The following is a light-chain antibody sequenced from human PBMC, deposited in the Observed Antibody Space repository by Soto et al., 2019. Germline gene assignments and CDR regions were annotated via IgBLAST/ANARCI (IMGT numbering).Light chain of an antibody. V-gene: IGKV3-20*01. J-gene: IGKJ4*01. CDR3: QQYGSSEVT. CDR1: QSVSNSN. Sequence: EIVLTQSPGTLSLSPVERATLSCMASQSVSNSNLAWYQQKPGQPPRLLIYDASNRATGIPARFSGSGSGTDFTLTISRLEPEDFAVYYCQQYGSSEVTFGGGTKV. CDR2: DAS.